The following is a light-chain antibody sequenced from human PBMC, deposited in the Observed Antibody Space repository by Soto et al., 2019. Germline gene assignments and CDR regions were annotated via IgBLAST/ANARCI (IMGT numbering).Light chain of an antibody. Sequence: QPVLTQAPSASAPLGASVKLTCSLSSGHSTYAIAWHQQQPDKGPRYLMNLKSDGSHSKGDGIPDRFSGSSSGAERYLIISSLQSEDEADYYCQTWGTGIHVVFGGGTKLTVL. CDR2: LKSDGSH. CDR3: QTWGTGIHVV. CDR1: SGHSTYA. J-gene: IGLJ2*01. V-gene: IGLV4-69*01.